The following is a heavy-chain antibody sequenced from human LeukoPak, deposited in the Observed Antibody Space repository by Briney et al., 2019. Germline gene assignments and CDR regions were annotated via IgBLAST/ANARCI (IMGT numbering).Heavy chain of an antibody. CDR3: ARGRGGGGSSNNWFDP. J-gene: IGHJ5*02. CDR1: GGSIRSYY. Sequence: SETLSLTCSVSGGSIRSYYWSWIRQPPGKGLEWIGYIYYSGTTNYNPSLKSRVTISVDTSKNQFSLKLISVTAADTAVYFCARGRGGGGSSNNWFDPWGRGTLVIVSS. CDR2: IYYSGTT. D-gene: IGHD2-15*01. V-gene: IGHV4-59*12.